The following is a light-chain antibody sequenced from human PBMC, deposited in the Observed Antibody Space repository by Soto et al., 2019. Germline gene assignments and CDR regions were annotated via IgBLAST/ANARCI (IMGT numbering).Light chain of an antibody. V-gene: IGLV2-8*01. J-gene: IGLJ1*01. CDR2: EVT. Sequence: VLTQPPSASGSPGQSVTISCTGTSSDVGGYDYVSWYQQHPGKAPKLMIFEVTKRPSGVPNRFSGSKSGNTASLTVSGLQAEDEADYYCTSYAGSNTPYVFGTGTKVTVL. CDR3: TSYAGSNTPYV. CDR1: SSDVGGYDY.